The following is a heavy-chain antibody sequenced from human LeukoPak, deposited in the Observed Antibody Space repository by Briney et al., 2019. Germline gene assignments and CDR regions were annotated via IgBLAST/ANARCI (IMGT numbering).Heavy chain of an antibody. CDR1: GGSFSGNY. J-gene: IGHJ4*02. CDR3: ARGYNRGSYYNY. Sequence: PSETLSLTCVVYGGSFSGNYWRWIRQPPGKGLEWVGEINNSGSTNYNPSLTSRVTISVDTSKTQFSLKLSSMTAADTAVYYCARGYNRGSYYNYWGQGTLVTVSS. CDR2: INNSGST. D-gene: IGHD1-26*01. V-gene: IGHV4-34*01.